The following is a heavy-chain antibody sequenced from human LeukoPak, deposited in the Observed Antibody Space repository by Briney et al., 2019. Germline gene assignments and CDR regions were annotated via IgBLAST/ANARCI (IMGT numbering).Heavy chain of an antibody. V-gene: IGHV4-39*01. CDR1: GGSISSSSYY. D-gene: IGHD1-26*01. CDR3: ARLAYSGSYY. Sequence: KPSETLSLTCTVSGGSISSSSYYWGWIRQPPGKGLEWIGSIYYSGNTYYNPSLKSRVTISVDTSKNQFSLKLSSVTAADTAVYYCARLAYSGSYYWGQGTLVTVSS. CDR2: IYYSGNT. J-gene: IGHJ4*02.